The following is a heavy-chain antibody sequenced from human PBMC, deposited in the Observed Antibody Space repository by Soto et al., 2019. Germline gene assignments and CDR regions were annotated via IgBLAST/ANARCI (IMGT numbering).Heavy chain of an antibody. CDR1: GYTLTELS. V-gene: IGHV1-24*01. CDR3: ATGIPLFLRQYYYYYMDV. J-gene: IGHJ6*03. CDR2: FDPEDGET. Sequence: ASVKVSCKVSGYTLTELSMHWVRQAPGKGLEWMGGFDPEDGETIYAQKFQGRVTMTEDTSTDTAYMELSSLRSEDTAVYYCATGIPLFLRQYYYYYMDVWGKGTKVTVSS. D-gene: IGHD2-21*01.